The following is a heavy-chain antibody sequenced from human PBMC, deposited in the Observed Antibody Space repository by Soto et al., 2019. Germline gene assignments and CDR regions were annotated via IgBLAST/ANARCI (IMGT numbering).Heavy chain of an antibody. CDR1: GGSISSYY. V-gene: IGHV4-59*01. D-gene: IGHD3-10*01. CDR3: ARESLTYGSGGGMDV. J-gene: IGHJ6*02. Sequence: QVQLQESGPGLVKPSETLSLTCTVSGGSISSYYWSWIRQPPGKGLEWIGYIYYSGSTNYNPSLKSRDTIPVDTSKNQFSLMLSSVTAADTAVYYCARESLTYGSGGGMDVWGQGTTVTVSS. CDR2: IYYSGST.